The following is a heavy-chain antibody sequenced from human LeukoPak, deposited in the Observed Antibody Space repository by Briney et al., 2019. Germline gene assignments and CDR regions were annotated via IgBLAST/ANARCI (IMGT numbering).Heavy chain of an antibody. CDR2: IYDSGST. Sequence: SETLTLTCTVSGGSISSYYWSWLRQPPGKGLEWIGYIYDSGSTKYNPSPKTRVTISVDTSKNLFSLRLSSVTAADTAVYYCARHPPRGYQTAYAFDVCGQGTTVTVS. CDR3: ARHPPRGYQTAYAFDV. V-gene: IGHV4-59*08. CDR1: GGSISSYY. J-gene: IGHJ3*01. D-gene: IGHD3-16*02.